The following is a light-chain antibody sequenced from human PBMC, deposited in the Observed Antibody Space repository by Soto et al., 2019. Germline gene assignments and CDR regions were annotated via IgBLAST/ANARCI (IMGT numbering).Light chain of an antibody. Sequence: EIVLTQSPATLSLSPGERATLSCRASQTVSRYLSWYQQKPGKAPRLLIYDAFNRAPGVPARFSGSGSGTDFTLTISSLQPDDFAVYYCQQYSDCWPSFGRGTKVEIK. CDR3: QQYSDCWPS. V-gene: IGKV3-11*01. CDR1: QTVSRY. CDR2: DAF. J-gene: IGKJ2*01.